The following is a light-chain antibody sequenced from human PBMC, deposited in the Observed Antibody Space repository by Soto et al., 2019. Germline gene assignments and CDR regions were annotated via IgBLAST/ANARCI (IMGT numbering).Light chain of an antibody. J-gene: IGLJ1*01. CDR3: FSYAGSSSYV. V-gene: IGLV2-23*01. CDR1: SSDVGSYNL. CDR2: EGS. Sequence: STLTQPASVSGSPGQSITISCTGTSSDVGSYNLVSWYQQHPGKAPKLMIYEGSKRPSGVSNRFSGSKSGNTASLTISGLQAEDEADYYCFSYAGSSSYVFVTGTKV.